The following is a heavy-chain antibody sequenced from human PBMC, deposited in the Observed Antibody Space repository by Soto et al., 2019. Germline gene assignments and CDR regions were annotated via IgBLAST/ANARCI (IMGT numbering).Heavy chain of an antibody. V-gene: IGHV3-7*05. Sequence: EVQLVESGGGLVQPGGSLRLSCAASGFTCSSYWMSWVRQAPGKGLEWVANIKLDGRAKSYVDSVKGRFTISGDNAKNSLYLPMNSLRAEDTAVYYCARGLYYDLLADYYRYYGMDVWGQGTTVTVSS. J-gene: IGHJ6*02. CDR1: GFTCSSYW. CDR2: IKLDGRAK. CDR3: ARGLYYDLLADYYRYYGMDV. D-gene: IGHD3-9*01.